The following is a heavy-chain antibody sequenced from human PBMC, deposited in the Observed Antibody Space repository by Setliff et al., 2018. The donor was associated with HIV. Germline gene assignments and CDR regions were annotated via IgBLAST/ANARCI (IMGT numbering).Heavy chain of an antibody. V-gene: IGHV2-5*02. D-gene: IGHD3-10*01. CDR1: GFSLGTGGVS. CDR3: AHVNSFRSVYFDS. CDR2: IYWDGDT. J-gene: IGHJ4*01. Sequence: SGPTLVNPTETLTLTCAFSGFSLGTGGVSVGWIRQPPGEGPEWLALIYWDGDTRYNPSLKGRLTVTKATTNNHVVLMMSHMDHADTATYFCAHVNSFRSVYFDSWGEGMLVTVSS.